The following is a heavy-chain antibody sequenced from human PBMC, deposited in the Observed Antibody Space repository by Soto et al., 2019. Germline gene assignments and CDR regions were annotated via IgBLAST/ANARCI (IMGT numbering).Heavy chain of an antibody. Sequence: AGSLRLSCAASGFTFSSYAMSWVRQAPGKGLEWVSAISGSGISTYYADSVKGRFTISRDNSKNTVYLQMNSLRAEDTAVYYCAKEYEYSSSWERIDYWGQGTLVTVSS. CDR3: AKEYEYSSSWERIDY. D-gene: IGHD6-13*01. CDR2: ISGSGIST. V-gene: IGHV3-23*01. CDR1: GFTFSSYA. J-gene: IGHJ4*02.